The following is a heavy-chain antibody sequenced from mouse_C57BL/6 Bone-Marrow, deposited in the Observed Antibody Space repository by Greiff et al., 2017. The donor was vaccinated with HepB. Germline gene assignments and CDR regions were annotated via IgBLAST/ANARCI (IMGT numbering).Heavy chain of an antibody. Sequence: QVQLQQPGAELVKPGASVKLSCKASGYTFTSYWMQWVKQRPGQGLEWIGEIDPSDSYTNYNQKFKGKATLTVDTSSSTAYMQLSSLTSEDSAVYYCARGGWDGAWFAYWGQGTLVTVSA. D-gene: IGHD4-1*01. V-gene: IGHV1-50*01. J-gene: IGHJ3*01. CDR3: ARGGWDGAWFAY. CDR2: IDPSDSYT. CDR1: GYTFTSYW.